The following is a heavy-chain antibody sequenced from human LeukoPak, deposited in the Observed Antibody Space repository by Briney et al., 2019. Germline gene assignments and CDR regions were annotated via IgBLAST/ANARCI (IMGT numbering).Heavy chain of an antibody. CDR3: ARVVTPRYCSSPSCYWKGWFDP. CDR2: ISAYNGNT. J-gene: IGHJ5*02. CDR1: GYTFTSYG. V-gene: IGHV1-18*01. Sequence: ASVKVSCKASGYTFTSYGISWVRQAPGQGLEWMGWISAYNGNTNYAQKLQGRVTMTTDTSASTAYMELSSLRSDDTAVYNCARVVTPRYCSSPSCYWKGWFDPWGQGTLVTVSS. D-gene: IGHD2-2*01.